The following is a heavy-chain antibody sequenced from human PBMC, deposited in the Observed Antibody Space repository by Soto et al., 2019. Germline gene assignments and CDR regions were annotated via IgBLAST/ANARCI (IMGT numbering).Heavy chain of an antibody. CDR2: TYYGSKWYH. CDR3: ARGIYDSGVGTAFDL. Sequence: QALSLTCAICGDGVSSGTLVCNSIRLSPSRGLEWLVRTYYGSKWYHEYVVFVQSRISINPDTSTNHYSLQLNSVTPEDTAEYYCARGIYDSGVGTAFDLWGQGTKVTV. V-gene: IGHV6-1*01. J-gene: IGHJ3*01. D-gene: IGHD3-22*01. CDR1: GDGVSSGTLV.